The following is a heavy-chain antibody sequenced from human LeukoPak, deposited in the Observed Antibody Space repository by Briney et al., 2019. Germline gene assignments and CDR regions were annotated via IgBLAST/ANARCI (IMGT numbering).Heavy chain of an antibody. D-gene: IGHD6-6*01. CDR2: INQDGSVK. Sequence: GGSLRLSCAASGFTFSNYWMSWVRQAPGRGLEWVANINQDGSVKYYVDSVKGRFTISRDNAKNSQYLQMNSLRVEDTAVYYCARIGYSSSSLDYWGQGTLVTVSS. J-gene: IGHJ4*02. CDR1: GFTFSNYW. V-gene: IGHV3-7*01. CDR3: ARIGYSSSSLDY.